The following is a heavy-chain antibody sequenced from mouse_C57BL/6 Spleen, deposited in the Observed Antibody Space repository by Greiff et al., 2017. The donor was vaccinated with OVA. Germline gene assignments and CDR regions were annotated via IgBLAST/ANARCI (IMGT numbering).Heavy chain of an antibody. Sequence: VQLQQPGAELVRPGSSVKLSCKASGYTFTSYWMHWVKQRPIQGLEWIGNIDPSDSETHYNQKFKDKATLTVDKSSSTAYMQLSSLTSEDSAVYYCARSYYSLYAMDYWGQGTSVTVSS. CDR1: GYTFTSYW. D-gene: IGHD2-12*01. J-gene: IGHJ4*01. V-gene: IGHV1-52*01. CDR2: IDPSDSET. CDR3: ARSYYSLYAMDY.